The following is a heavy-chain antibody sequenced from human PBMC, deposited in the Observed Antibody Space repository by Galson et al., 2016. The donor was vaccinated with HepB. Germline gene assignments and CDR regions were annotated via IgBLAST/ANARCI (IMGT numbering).Heavy chain of an antibody. CDR2: ISGSDGST. J-gene: IGHJ4*02. CDR3: AKKMASVYYPFDF. Sequence: FPSLPGGAYGLPFSGGPVSWVRQAPGKGLEVVSSISGSDGSTNYAESVKGRFTISRDNSKNTLYLQMNYLRAEDTAVYFCAKKMASVYYPFDFWGQGTLVTVSS. V-gene: IGHV3-23*01. CDR1: GLPFSGGP. D-gene: IGHD3-22*01.